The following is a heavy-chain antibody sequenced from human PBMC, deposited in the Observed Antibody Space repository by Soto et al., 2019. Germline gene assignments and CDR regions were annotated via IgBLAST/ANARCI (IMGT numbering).Heavy chain of an antibody. CDR2: INASNGNT. Sequence: ASVKVSCKASGYAFTSYGMHWVGQAPRQGLEWMGWINASNGNTNYAQNLQGRVTLTTDTSTSTAYMELRSLRSNDTAVYYCAMVDVYVTPSPQDVWGQGTTVTVSS. CDR1: GYAFTSYG. J-gene: IGHJ6*02. CDR3: AMVDVYVTPSPQDV. V-gene: IGHV1-18*01. D-gene: IGHD3-16*01.